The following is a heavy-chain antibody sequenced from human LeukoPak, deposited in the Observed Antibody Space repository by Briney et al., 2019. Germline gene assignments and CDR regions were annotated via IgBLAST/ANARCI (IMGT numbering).Heavy chain of an antibody. J-gene: IGHJ4*02. V-gene: IGHV4-31*03. Sequence: SETLSLTCTVSGDSISSGYYYWSWARQHPGKGLEGILYINDSGTTNYNPYLTVRVTIAVYTSHNQFSLKLSSVPAAPTALYYCARTYCRRGTCYSWDYWGQGTLVTVSS. D-gene: IGHD2-15*01. CDR1: GDSISSGYYY. CDR2: INDSGTT. CDR3: ARTYCRRGTCYSWDY.